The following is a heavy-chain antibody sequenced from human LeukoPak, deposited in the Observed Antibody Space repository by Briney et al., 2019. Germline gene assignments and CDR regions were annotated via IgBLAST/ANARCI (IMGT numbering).Heavy chain of an antibody. Sequence: SETLSLTCTVSGGSISSYYWSWIRQPPGKGLEWIGDIYYSGSTNYNPSLKSRVTISVDTSKNQFSLKLSSVTAADTAVYYCARGVREQGLFDYWGQGTLVTVSS. CDR2: IYYSGST. V-gene: IGHV4-59*01. D-gene: IGHD1/OR15-1a*01. CDR1: GGSISSYY. J-gene: IGHJ4*02. CDR3: ARGVREQGLFDY.